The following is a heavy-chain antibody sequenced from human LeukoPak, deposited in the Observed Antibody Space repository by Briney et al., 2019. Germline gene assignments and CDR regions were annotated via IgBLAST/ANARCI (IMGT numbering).Heavy chain of an antibody. Sequence: GGSLRLSCAASGFTLSSYWMLWVRQIPGKGLEWVARVNSDGSDTPYADSVKGRFTISRDSAKNTLALQMNSLRADDTAVYYCARHPSGSSSYYFDYWGQGTLVTVSS. V-gene: IGHV3-74*03. CDR2: VNSDGSDT. D-gene: IGHD1-26*01. CDR1: GFTLSSYW. J-gene: IGHJ4*02. CDR3: ARHPSGSSSYYFDY.